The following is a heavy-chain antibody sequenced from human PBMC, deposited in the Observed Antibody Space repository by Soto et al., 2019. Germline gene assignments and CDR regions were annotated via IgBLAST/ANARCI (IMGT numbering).Heavy chain of an antibody. CDR3: ARDQQFRNWFDS. Sequence: ASVKVSCKASGYTFSRYAIHWVRQAPGQRLEWMGWINAGNGNTKYSQKFEGRVTPTTDTSANTVYMELSSLRFEDTALYYCARDQQFRNWFDSWGQGTLVTVSS. CDR2: INAGNGNT. J-gene: IGHJ5*01. V-gene: IGHV1-3*01. D-gene: IGHD6-13*01. CDR1: GYTFSRYA.